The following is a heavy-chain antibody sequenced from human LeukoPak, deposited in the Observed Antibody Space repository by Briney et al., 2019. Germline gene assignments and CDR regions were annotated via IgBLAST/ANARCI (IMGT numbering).Heavy chain of an antibody. J-gene: IGHJ4*02. Sequence: GGSLRLSCEASGFTFSNYAMSWVRQGPGKGLEWVSAISGGGGSTYYADSVKGRFTISRDNSKNTLYLQMNSLRAEDTAVYYCAKDDDFWSGSSLDYWGQGTLVTVSS. CDR2: ISGGGGST. CDR3: AKDDDFWSGSSLDY. CDR1: GFTFSNYA. V-gene: IGHV3-23*01. D-gene: IGHD3-3*01.